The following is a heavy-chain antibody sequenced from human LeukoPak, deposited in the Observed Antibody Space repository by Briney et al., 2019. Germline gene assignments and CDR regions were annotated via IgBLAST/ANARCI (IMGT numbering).Heavy chain of an antibody. CDR2: IYYSGST. J-gene: IGHJ6*02. D-gene: IGHD3-10*01. Sequence: SETLSLTCTVSGGSISSGGYYWSWIRQHPGKGLEWIGYIYYSGSTYYNPSLKSRVTISVDTSKYQFPLKLSSVTAADTAVYYCARDKRWFRESIWGQGTTVTVSS. CDR3: ARDKRWFRESI. CDR1: GGSISSGGYY. V-gene: IGHV4-31*03.